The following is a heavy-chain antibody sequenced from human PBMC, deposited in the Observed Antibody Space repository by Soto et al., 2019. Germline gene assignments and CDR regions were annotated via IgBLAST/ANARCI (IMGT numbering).Heavy chain of an antibody. D-gene: IGHD3-10*01. V-gene: IGHV3-74*01. CDR3: ARETHYYGSGSPSGPLDY. Sequence: PGESLKISCVASGFTFSNYWMHWVRQAPGKGPEWVARIENDGNRVSYGDPAKGRFTISRDNSKNTLYLQMNSLRAEDTAVYYCARETHYYGSGSPSGPLDYWGQGTQVTVSS. J-gene: IGHJ4*02. CDR1: GFTFSNYW. CDR2: IENDGNRV.